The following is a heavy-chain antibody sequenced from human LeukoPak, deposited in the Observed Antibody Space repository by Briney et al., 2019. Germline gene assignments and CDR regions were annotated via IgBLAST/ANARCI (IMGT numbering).Heavy chain of an antibody. CDR2: ISSDGSDK. CDR1: GFTFSPHA. J-gene: IGHJ4*02. D-gene: IGHD4-17*01. Sequence: GGSLRLSCAASGFTFSPHAMHWVRQAPGKGLKWVAVISSDGSDKYYADSVKGRFTISRDNSKNTLYLQMNSLRAEDTAVYYCAKEKYGDDFGYWGQGTLVTVSS. V-gene: IGHV3-30-3*01. CDR3: AKEKYGDDFGY.